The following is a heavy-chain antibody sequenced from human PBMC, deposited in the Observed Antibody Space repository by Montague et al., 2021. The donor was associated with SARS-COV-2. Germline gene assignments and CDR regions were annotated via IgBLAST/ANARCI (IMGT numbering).Heavy chain of an antibody. V-gene: IGHV4-38-2*02. CDR2: VHHNDGT. Sequence: SETLSLTCSVTGYSISSGYYWGCSLQSPAGGLAWIGTVHHNDGTYFNPSLQSRVTISFEPSKNQFSLQLIYMTTADTAVYYCARVDVLTMVRGIIRGGCYFDYWGQGTLVTVSS. J-gene: IGHJ4*02. CDR3: ARVDVLTMVRGIIRGGCYFDY. D-gene: IGHD3-10*01. CDR1: GYSISSGYY.